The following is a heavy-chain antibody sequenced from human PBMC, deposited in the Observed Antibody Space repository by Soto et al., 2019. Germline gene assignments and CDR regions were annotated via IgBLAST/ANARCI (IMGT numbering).Heavy chain of an antibody. CDR3: ARDYYDSSGYFDYFDY. J-gene: IGHJ4*02. D-gene: IGHD3-22*01. V-gene: IGHV4-31*03. CDR2: IYYSGST. CDR1: GGSISSGGYY. Sequence: TSETLSLTCTVSGGSISSGGYYWSWIRQHPGKGLEWIGYIYYSGSTYYNPSLKSRVTISVDTSKNQFSLKLSSVTAADTAVYYCARDYYDSSGYFDYFDYWGQGTLVTVPS.